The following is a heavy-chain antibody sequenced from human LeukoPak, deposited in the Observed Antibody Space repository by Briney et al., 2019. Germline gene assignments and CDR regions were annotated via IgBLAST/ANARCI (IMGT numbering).Heavy chain of an antibody. CDR3: ARLSVYYYGDYGYFDL. D-gene: IGHD3-22*01. Sequence: SETLSLTCTVSGGSISSYYWSWIRKPPGKGLEWIGYIYYSGSTTYNPSLKSRVTISVDTSKHQLSLKLSSVTAADTAVYYCARLSVYYYGDYGYFDLWGRGTLVTVSS. CDR2: IYYSGST. J-gene: IGHJ2*01. CDR1: GGSISSYY. V-gene: IGHV4-59*08.